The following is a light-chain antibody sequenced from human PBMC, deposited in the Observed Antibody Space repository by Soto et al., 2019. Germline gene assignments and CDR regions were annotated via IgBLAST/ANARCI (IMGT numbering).Light chain of an antibody. CDR2: GAS. Sequence: EIVMTLSLATLSGSRGERGTLSCRASQSVSIDLAWYQQTPGQAPRLLIYGASTRATGIPARFSGSGAGADFTLTITSLQAEDFGVYFCQQRIDWPPAWAFGQGTKVEIK. J-gene: IGKJ1*01. CDR1: QSVSID. CDR3: QQRIDWPPAWA. V-gene: IGKV3-15*01.